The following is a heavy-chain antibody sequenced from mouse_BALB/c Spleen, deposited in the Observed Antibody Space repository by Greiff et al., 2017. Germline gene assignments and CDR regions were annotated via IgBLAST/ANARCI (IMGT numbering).Heavy chain of an antibody. CDR2: IWAGGST. J-gene: IGHJ4*01. CDR3: ARDYDDYDVGAMDY. Sequence: VQLQESGPGLVAPSQSLSITCTVSGFSLTSYGVHWVRQPPGKGLEWLGVIWAGGSTNYNSALMSRLSISKDNSKSQVFLKMNSLQTDDTAMYYCARDYDDYDVGAMDYWGQGTSVTVSA. CDR1: GFSLTSYG. V-gene: IGHV2-9*02. D-gene: IGHD2-4*01.